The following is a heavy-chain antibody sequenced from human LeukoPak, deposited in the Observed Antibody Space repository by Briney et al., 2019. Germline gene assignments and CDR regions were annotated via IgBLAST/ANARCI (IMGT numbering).Heavy chain of an antibody. Sequence: SETLSLTCAVYGGSFSGYYWSWIRRPPGKGLEWIGEINHSGSTNYNPSLKSRVTISVDTSKNQFSLKLSSVTAADTAVYYCARAGRGRCSSSWYVRNSTPIEDAFDIWGQGTMVTVSS. CDR1: GGSFSGYY. CDR3: ARAGRGRCSSSWYVRNSTPIEDAFDI. V-gene: IGHV4-34*01. CDR2: INHSGST. J-gene: IGHJ3*02. D-gene: IGHD6-13*01.